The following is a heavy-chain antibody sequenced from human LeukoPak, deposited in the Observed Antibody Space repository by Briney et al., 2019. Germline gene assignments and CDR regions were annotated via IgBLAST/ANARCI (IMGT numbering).Heavy chain of an antibody. CDR3: ARGRGFDP. V-gene: IGHV4-34*01. Sequence: SETLSLTCAVYGGSFSGYYWSWIRQPPGKGLEWIGEINHSGSTNYNPSLKSRVTISVDTSKNQFSLRLSSVTAADTAVYYCARGRGFDPWGQGTLVTVSS. CDR1: GGSFSGYY. CDR2: INHSGST. J-gene: IGHJ5*02.